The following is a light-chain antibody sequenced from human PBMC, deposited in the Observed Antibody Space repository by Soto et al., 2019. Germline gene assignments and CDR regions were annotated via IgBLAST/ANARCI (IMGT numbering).Light chain of an antibody. Sequence: DIQMTQSPSALSSSVGDRVTITCQATQDINNFLNWYQQQPGKAPKLLIYDASNLETGVPSRFSGSGSGTDFTFTISSLQPEDIATYYCQQYDNLPLTFGGGTKVDI. CDR2: DAS. CDR3: QQYDNLPLT. J-gene: IGKJ4*01. V-gene: IGKV1-33*01. CDR1: QDINNF.